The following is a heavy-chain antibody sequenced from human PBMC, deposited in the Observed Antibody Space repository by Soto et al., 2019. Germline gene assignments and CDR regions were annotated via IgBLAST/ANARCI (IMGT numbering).Heavy chain of an antibody. CDR1: GVSIRNYF. V-gene: IGHV4-59*01. CDR3: AGSKTRGVILDY. Sequence: SLTCTVSGVSIRNYFWSWIRQPPGKGLEWIGYIYYSVGSTYSPSLASRVTTSVDTSKSQVSLRVSSVTAADTAVYYCAGSKTRGVILDYWGQGPLVTVYS. CDR2: IYYSVGS. D-gene: IGHD3-10*01. J-gene: IGHJ4*02.